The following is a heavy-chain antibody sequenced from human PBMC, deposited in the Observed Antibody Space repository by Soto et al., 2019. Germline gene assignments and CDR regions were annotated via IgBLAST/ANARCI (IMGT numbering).Heavy chain of an antibody. CDR1: GGSFSGSY. CDR3: ATQEVGGTYVYTFDP. D-gene: IGHD1-26*01. J-gene: IGHJ5*02. Sequence: SETLSLTCTVYGGSFSGSYWTWIRQPPGTGLEWIGEINHSGSTNYNPSLKSRVTISVDTSKNHFSLKLSSVTAADTAVYYCATQEVGGTYVYTFDPWGQGTLVTVPQ. V-gene: IGHV4-34*01. CDR2: INHSGST.